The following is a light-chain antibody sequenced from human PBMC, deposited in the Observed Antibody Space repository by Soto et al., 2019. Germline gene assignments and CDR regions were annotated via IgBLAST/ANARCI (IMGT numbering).Light chain of an antibody. V-gene: IGKV1-6*01. CDR3: LQDYAYPRT. CDR1: QGIRDD. J-gene: IGKJ1*01. Sequence: AIQMTQSPSSLSASVGDRVTITCRASQGIRDDLGWYQHKPGKAPKLLIYATSILQSGVPSRFSGSGSGTDFTLTISSLQPEDFATYYCLQDYAYPRTFGQGTKVEI. CDR2: ATS.